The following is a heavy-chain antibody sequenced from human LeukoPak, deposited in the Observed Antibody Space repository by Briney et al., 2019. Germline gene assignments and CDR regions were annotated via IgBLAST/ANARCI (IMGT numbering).Heavy chain of an antibody. D-gene: IGHD1-1*01. J-gene: IGHJ4*02. V-gene: IGHV3-30-3*01. CDR1: GFTFSSYA. CDR3: ARDPVPATARHFDY. Sequence: GGSLRLSCAASGFTFSSYAMHWVRQAPGKGLEWVAVTSSDGTINYYADSVKGRFTISRDNSKNTLYLQMDSLRGEDTGVYYCARDPVPATARHFDYWGQGTLVTVSS. CDR2: TSSDGTIN.